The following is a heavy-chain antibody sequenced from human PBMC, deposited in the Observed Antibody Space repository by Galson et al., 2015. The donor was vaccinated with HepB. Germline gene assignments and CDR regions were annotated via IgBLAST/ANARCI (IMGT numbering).Heavy chain of an antibody. D-gene: IGHD5-18*01. CDR1: GGSISSYF. V-gene: IGHV4-59*01. Sequence: TLPLTCTVSGGSISSYFWSWIRQPPGKGLEWIAYITYSGSTNYNPSLKSRVTMSIDTSNNQFSLRLTSVTAADTAVYYCARVVDTAMDTFDYWGQGTLVTVSS. CDR3: ARVVDTAMDTFDY. J-gene: IGHJ4*02. CDR2: ITYSGST.